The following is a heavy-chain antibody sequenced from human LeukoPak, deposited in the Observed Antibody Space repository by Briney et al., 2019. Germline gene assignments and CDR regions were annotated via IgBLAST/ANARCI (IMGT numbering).Heavy chain of an antibody. J-gene: IGHJ4*02. CDR2: ISAYNGNT. Sequence: ASVKVSCKASGYTFTSYGTSWVRQAPGQGLEWMGWISAYNGNTNYAQKLQGRVTMTTDTSTSTAYMELRSLRSDDTAVYYCATVPAAITPGDYWGQGTLVTVSS. D-gene: IGHD2-2*01. CDR1: GYTFTSYG. V-gene: IGHV1-18*01. CDR3: ATVPAAITPGDY.